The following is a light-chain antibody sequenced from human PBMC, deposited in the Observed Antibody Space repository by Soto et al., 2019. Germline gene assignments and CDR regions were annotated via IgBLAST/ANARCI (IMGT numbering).Light chain of an antibody. V-gene: IGKV3-11*01. Sequence: EIVLTQSPATLSLSPGGRATLSCRASQSVRNYLAWYQHKPGQAPRLLIYDASNRATGIPARFSGSGSGTDFTLTISSVETEDSAVYYCQQRSNWPPITFGQGTRLEIK. CDR3: QQRSNWPPIT. CDR2: DAS. J-gene: IGKJ5*01. CDR1: QSVRNY.